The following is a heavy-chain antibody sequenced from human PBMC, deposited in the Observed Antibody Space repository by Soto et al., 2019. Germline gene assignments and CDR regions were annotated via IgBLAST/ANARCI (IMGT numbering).Heavy chain of an antibody. CDR1: GGTFSSYA. J-gene: IGHJ4*02. CDR3: ARFPTTSSSWYYFDY. Sequence: QVQLVQSGAEVKKPGSSVKVSCKAYGGTFSSYAISWVRQAPGQGLEWMGGIIPICGTANYAQKCQGRVTITADESTSTAYMELSSLRSEDTAVYYCARFPTTSSSWYYFDYWGQGTLVTVSS. V-gene: IGHV1-69*01. D-gene: IGHD6-13*01. CDR2: IIPICGTA.